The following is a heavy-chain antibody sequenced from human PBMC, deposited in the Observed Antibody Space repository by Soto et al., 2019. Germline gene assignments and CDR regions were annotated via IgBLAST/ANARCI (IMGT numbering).Heavy chain of an antibody. CDR3: ARHRPVVVVPAANNWFDP. CDR2: IYYSGST. V-gene: IGHV4-39*01. CDR1: GGSISSSSYY. J-gene: IGHJ5*02. Sequence: QLQLQESGPGLVKPSETLSLTCTVSGGSISSSSYYWGWIRQPPGKGLECIGSIYYSGSTYYNPSLKSRVTISVDTSKNQFSLKLSSVTAADTAVYYCARHRPVVVVPAANNWFDPWGQGTLVTVSS. D-gene: IGHD2-2*01.